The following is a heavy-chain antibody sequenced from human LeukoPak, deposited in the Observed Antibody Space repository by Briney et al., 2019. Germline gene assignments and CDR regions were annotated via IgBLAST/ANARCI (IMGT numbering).Heavy chain of an antibody. Sequence: ASVKVSCKVSGYTLTELSMHWVRQAPGKGLEWMGGFDPEDGETIYAQKFQGRVTMTEDTSTDTAYMELSSLRSEDTAVYYCATTVYCSSTSCYRALGGYWGQGTLVTVSS. J-gene: IGHJ4*02. V-gene: IGHV1-24*01. CDR3: ATTVYCSSTSCYRALGGY. D-gene: IGHD2-2*02. CDR1: GYTLTELS. CDR2: FDPEDGET.